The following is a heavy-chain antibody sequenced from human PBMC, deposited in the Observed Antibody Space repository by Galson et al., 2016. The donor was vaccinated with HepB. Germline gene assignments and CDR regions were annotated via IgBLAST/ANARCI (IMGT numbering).Heavy chain of an antibody. D-gene: IGHD2-15*01. V-gene: IGHV2-5*02. CDR2: IYWDDED. CDR3: AYRGRTPYFVT. CDR1: GISVTTFDVG. Sequence: PALVNPTQTLTLTCSVSGISVTTFDVGVGWIRQSPGKAPEWLAIIYWDDEDRYSTSLKSRLTITKDTSKNQEVLTMINMDPEDTATYYSAYRGRTPYFVTGGHGTFVTVSS. J-gene: IGHJ4*01.